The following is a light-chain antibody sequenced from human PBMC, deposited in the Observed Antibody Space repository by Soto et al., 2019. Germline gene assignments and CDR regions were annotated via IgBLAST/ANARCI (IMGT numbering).Light chain of an antibody. CDR2: GAS. V-gene: IGKV3-20*01. CDR1: QSITNNY. J-gene: IGKJ4*01. CDR3: QQYGYLVT. Sequence: EIVLTQSPGTLSLSPGERATLSCRASQSITNNYLAWYQQKPGRAHRLLIYGASSRATGIQDRFSGSGSGTDFTLTISRLEPEDFAMYYCQQYGYLVTLGGGNKVDIK.